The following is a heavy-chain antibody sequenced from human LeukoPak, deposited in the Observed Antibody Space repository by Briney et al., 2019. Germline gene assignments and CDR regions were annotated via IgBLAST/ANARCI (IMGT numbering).Heavy chain of an antibody. V-gene: IGHV4-59*01. Sequence: PSETLSLTCTVSGGSIRSYYWRWIRQPPGKGQEWIGYIYYSGSTNYNPSLKSRVTISIDTSKNQFSLKLSSVTAADTAVYYCARGEGIVARPNYFNYWGQGTLVAVSS. CDR1: GGSIRSYY. CDR2: IYYSGST. CDR3: ARGEGIVARPNYFNY. J-gene: IGHJ4*02. D-gene: IGHD6-6*01.